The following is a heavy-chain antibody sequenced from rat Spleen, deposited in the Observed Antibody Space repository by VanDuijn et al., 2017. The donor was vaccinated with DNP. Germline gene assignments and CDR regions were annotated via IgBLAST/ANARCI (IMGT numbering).Heavy chain of an antibody. Sequence: EVQLVESGGGLVQPGRSLKVSCTASGFSFSNYGMHWLRQAPTKGLEGVASISPAGGNTYHRDSVRGRFTISRDNAKNTLHLQMDSLRSEDTATYYCTRHNGDYWGQGVMVTVSS. J-gene: IGHJ2*01. CDR3: TRHNGDY. CDR1: GFSFSNYG. CDR2: ISPAGGNT. D-gene: IGHD4-1*01. V-gene: IGHV5S13*01.